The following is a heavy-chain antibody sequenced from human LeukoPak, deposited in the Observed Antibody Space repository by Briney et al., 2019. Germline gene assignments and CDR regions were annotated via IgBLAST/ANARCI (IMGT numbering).Heavy chain of an antibody. CDR3: ARGDLSYGFDY. J-gene: IGHJ4*02. D-gene: IGHD4-17*01. CDR2: ITHSGGT. CDR1: GGSFSDYY. V-gene: IGHV4-34*01. Sequence: PSETLSLTCAVYGGSFSDYYWSWIRQPPGKGLECIGEITHSGGTNYNPSLKSRVTISVDTSKNQFSLKLSSVTAADTAVYYCARGDLSYGFDYWGQGTLVTVSS.